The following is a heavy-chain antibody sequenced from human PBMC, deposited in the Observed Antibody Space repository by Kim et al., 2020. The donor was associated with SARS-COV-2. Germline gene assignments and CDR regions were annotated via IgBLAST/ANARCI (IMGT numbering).Heavy chain of an antibody. Sequence: ASVKVSCKVSGYTLTGLSMHWVRQAPGKGLEWMGGFDADDGNTNYAQKFQGRVTITEDTSTDTAYMELSSLRSEDTAVYYCATGFVLDGSLSPYYYYYYGMDVWGQGTTVTVSS. D-gene: IGHD2-15*01. CDR2: FDADDGNT. V-gene: IGHV1-24*01. J-gene: IGHJ6*02. CDR1: GYTLTGLS. CDR3: ATGFVLDGSLSPYYYYYYGMDV.